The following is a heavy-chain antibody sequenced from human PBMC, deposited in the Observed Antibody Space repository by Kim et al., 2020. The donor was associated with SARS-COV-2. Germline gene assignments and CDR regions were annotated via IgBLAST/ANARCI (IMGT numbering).Heavy chain of an antibody. CDR2: MNPNSGNT. CDR1: GYTFTSYD. Sequence: ASVKVSCKASGYTFTSYDINWVRQATGQGLEWMGWMNPNSGNTGYAQKFQGRVTMTRNTSISTAYMELSSLRSEDTAVYYCARGKYSSSWLDYYYMDVWGKGTTVTVSS. V-gene: IGHV1-8*01. D-gene: IGHD6-13*01. J-gene: IGHJ6*03. CDR3: ARGKYSSSWLDYYYMDV.